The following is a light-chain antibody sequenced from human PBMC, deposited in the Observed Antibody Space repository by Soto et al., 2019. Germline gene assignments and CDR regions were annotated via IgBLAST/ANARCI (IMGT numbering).Light chain of an antibody. CDR2: DAS. CDR1: QSVSSS. Sequence: EIVLTQSPATLSLSPGEGATLSCRASQSVSSSLVWYQQKPGQAPRLLIYDASKRATGIPARFSGSGSGTDFTLTISSLEPEDFAVYYCQQRTSRPPMYTFGQGTKLEIK. J-gene: IGKJ2*01. CDR3: QQRTSRPPMYT. V-gene: IGKV3-11*01.